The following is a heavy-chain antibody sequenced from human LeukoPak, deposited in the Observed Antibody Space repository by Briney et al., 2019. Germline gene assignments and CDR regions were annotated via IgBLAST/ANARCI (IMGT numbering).Heavy chain of an antibody. CDR2: ISNSGDNT. J-gene: IGHJ4*02. Sequence: PRGSLRLSCAASGFTFSSYVMSWVRQAPGKGLEWVSAISNSGDNTYYADSVKGRFTISRDNSKNTLYLQMNSLRAEDTAVYYCAKAPVTSCRSVYCYPFDSWGQGTLVTVSS. V-gene: IGHV3-23*01. CDR3: AKAPVTSCRSVYCYPFDS. CDR1: GFTFSSYV. D-gene: IGHD3-22*01.